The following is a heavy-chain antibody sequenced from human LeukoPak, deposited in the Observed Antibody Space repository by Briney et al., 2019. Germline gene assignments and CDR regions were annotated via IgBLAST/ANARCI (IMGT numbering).Heavy chain of an antibody. D-gene: IGHD3-22*01. V-gene: IGHV4-59*12. Sequence: SETLSLTCTVSGGSISSYYWSWIRQPPGKGLEWIGYIYYSGSTNYNPSLKSRVTISVDTSKNQFSLKLSSVTAADTAVYYCARGHSSGYYFDYWGQGTLVTVSS. CDR1: GGSISSYY. J-gene: IGHJ4*02. CDR2: IYYSGST. CDR3: ARGHSSGYYFDY.